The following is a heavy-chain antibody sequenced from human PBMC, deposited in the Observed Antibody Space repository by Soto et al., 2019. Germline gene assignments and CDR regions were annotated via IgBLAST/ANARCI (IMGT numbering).Heavy chain of an antibody. CDR3: ARRIVATETFDY. D-gene: IGHD5-12*01. V-gene: IGHV1-18*01. J-gene: IGHJ4*02. CDR1: GYTFTSYG. CDR2: ISAYNGNT. Sequence: GASVKVSCKASGYTFTSYGISWVRQAPGQGLEWMGWISAYNGNTNYAQKLQGRVTISVDTSKNQSSLTVTSVTAADTAVYYCARRIVATETFDYSGQGTLVTVSS.